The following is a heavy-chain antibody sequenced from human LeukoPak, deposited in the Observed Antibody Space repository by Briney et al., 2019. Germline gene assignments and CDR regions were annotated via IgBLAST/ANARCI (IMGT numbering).Heavy chain of an antibody. J-gene: IGHJ1*01. V-gene: IGHV1-69*04. D-gene: IGHD2-21*02. CDR1: GGTFSSYA. CDR3: ARVYCGGDCFSAEYFQH. Sequence: SVKVSCKASGGTFSSYAISWVRQAPGQGLEWMGRIIPILGIANYAQKFQGRDTITADKSTSTAYMELSSLRSEDTAVYYCARVYCGGDCFSAEYFQHWGQGTLVTVSS. CDR2: IIPILGIA.